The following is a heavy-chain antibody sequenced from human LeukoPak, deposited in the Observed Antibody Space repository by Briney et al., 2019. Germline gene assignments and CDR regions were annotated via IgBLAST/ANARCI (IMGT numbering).Heavy chain of an antibody. CDR3: AKAKPHYYYDSSVYPGALDY. D-gene: IGHD3-22*01. V-gene: IGHV3-23*01. J-gene: IGHJ4*02. CDR1: GFTFSSYG. CDR2: ISGSGGST. Sequence: GGSLRLSCAASGFTFSSYGMSWVRQAPGKGLEWVSAISGSGGSTYYADSVKGRFAISRDNSKNTLYLQMNSLRAEDTAVYYCAKAKPHYYYDSSVYPGALDYWGQGTLVTVSS.